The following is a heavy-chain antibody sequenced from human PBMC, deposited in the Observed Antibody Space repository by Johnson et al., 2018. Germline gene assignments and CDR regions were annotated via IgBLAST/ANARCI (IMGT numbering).Heavy chain of an antibody. CDR2: ISYDGSNK. V-gene: IGHV3-30*18. CDR3: AKAEPYYDSLSGWGGMDV. J-gene: IGHJ6*02. CDR1: GFTFSSYG. D-gene: IGHD3-9*01. Sequence: QVQLVQSGGGVVQPGRSLRLSCAASGFTFSSYGMHWVRQAPGKGLEWVAVISYDGSNKYYADSVKGRFTISRDNSKNTLYLQMNSLSAEDTAVYYCAKAEPYYDSLSGWGGMDVWGQGTTVTVSS.